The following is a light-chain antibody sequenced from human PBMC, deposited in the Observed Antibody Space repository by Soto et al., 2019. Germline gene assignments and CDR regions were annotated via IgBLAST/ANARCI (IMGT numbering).Light chain of an antibody. Sequence: GDRVTITCRASQSVSGWLAWYQQKPGRAPKLLIYDASTLESGVPSRFSGSGSGTEFTLTISGLQPDDFATYYCQQYNTHSRAFGQGTKWIS. CDR2: DAS. CDR1: QSVSGW. J-gene: IGKJ1*01. CDR3: QQYNTHSRA. V-gene: IGKV1-5*01.